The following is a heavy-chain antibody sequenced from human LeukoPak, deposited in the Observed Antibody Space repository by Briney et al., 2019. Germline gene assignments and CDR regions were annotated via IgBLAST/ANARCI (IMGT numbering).Heavy chain of an antibody. CDR1: GFTFSSYA. J-gene: IGHJ4*02. V-gene: IGHV3-7*01. D-gene: IGHD2-2*02. CDR2: IKQDGSEK. Sequence: GGSLRLSCAASGFTFSSYAMSCVRQTPGKGLEWVANIKQDGSEKYYVDSVKGRFTISRDNAKNSLYLQMNSLRAEDTAVYYCARPHCSSTSCYNRTAFRGQGTLVTVFS. CDR3: ARPHCSSTSCYNRTAF.